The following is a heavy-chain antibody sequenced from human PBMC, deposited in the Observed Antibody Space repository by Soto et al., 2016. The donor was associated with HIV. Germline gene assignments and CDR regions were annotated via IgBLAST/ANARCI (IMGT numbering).Heavy chain of an antibody. CDR1: GFTVSSNY. J-gene: IGHJ4*02. V-gene: IGHV3-53*02. D-gene: IGHD3-22*01. Sequence: EVQLVETGGGLIQPGGSLRLSCAASGFTVSSNYMSWVRQAPGKGLEWVSVIYSGGSTYYADSVKGRFTISRDNSKNTLYLQMNSLRAEDTAVYYCARDLSMIVGDYWGQGTLVTVSS. CDR3: ARDLSMIVGDY. CDR2: IYSGGST.